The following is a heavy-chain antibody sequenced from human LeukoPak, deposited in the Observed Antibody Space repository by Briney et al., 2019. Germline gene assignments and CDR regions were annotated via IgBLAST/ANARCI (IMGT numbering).Heavy chain of an antibody. CDR1: GFTFSTYA. CDR3: AKTWGQPHYFDY. Sequence: PGGSLRLSCAASGFTFSTYAMSWVRQAPGKGLEWVSAISGSGGTTYYADSVKGRFAISRDDSKNTLYLQMSSLRAEDTAIYYCAKTWGQPHYFDYWGQGTLVTVSS. D-gene: IGHD1-14*01. V-gene: IGHV3-23*01. J-gene: IGHJ4*02. CDR2: ISGSGGTT.